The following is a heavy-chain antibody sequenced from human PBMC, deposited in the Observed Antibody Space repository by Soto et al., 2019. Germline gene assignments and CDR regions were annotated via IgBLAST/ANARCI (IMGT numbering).Heavy chain of an antibody. Sequence: PGGSLRLSCAASGFRFRNYGMHWVRLFPGKGLEWVSCISLHSGTIGYADSVRGRFTISRDNAKNSLYLQMNRLRPEDTALYYCVTEKLYNNYDYYLDSW. D-gene: IGHD3-3*01. V-gene: IGHV3-9*01. J-gene: IGHJ5*01. CDR3: VTEKLYNNYDYYLDS. CDR2: ISLHSGTI. CDR1: GFRFRNYG.